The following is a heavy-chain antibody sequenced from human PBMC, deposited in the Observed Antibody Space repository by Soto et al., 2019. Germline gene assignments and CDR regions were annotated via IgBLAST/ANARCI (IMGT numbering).Heavy chain of an antibody. CDR1: GFTFSSYE. J-gene: IGHJ6*02. Sequence: EVQLVESGGGLAQPGGSVRLSCAASGFTFSSYEMNWVRQAPGRILEWVSYISSAGDSSYYADSVKGRFTISRDNAKNSLYLQMNSLRAEGTAVYYCARVAATYYYYGMDVWGQGTTVTVSS. D-gene: IGHD6-13*01. CDR3: ARVAATYYYYGMDV. V-gene: IGHV3-48*03. CDR2: ISSAGDSS.